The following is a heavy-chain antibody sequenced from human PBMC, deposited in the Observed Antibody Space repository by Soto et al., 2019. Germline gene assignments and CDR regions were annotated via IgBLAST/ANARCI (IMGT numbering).Heavy chain of an antibody. CDR1: GASISGFY. CDR2: IYATGTT. V-gene: IGHV4-4*07. D-gene: IGHD1-1*01. Sequence: SETLSLTCTVSGASISGFYWSWIRKSAGKGLEWIGRIYATGTTDYNPSLKSRVMMSVDTSKKQFSLKLRSVTAADTAVYYCVRDGTKTLRDWFEPWGQGISVTVCS. CDR3: VRDGTKTLRDWFEP. J-gene: IGHJ5*02.